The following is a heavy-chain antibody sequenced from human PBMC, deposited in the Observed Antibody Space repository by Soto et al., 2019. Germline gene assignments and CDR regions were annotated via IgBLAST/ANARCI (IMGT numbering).Heavy chain of an antibody. V-gene: IGHV3-15*01. D-gene: IGHD1-26*01. CDR1: GFTFSRAY. Sequence: EVQLVESGGGLVEPGGCIRLSCVASGFTFSRAYMTWVRQAPGKGLEWVGRIKGSHAGGTTDYATSVKGRFTISRDDSKNTLYLQLNSLKPEDTSLYYCDTEGGYPGSNFYGAYWGQGTLVTVSS. J-gene: IGHJ4*02. CDR2: IKGSHAGGTT. CDR3: DTEGGYPGSNFYGAY.